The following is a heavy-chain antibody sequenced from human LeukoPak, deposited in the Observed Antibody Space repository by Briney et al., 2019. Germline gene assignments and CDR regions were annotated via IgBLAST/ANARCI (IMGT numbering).Heavy chain of an antibody. CDR2: ISHSGST. CDR3: ARVNYYDSSGYYGAPYYYGMDV. Sequence: SETLSLTCAVYGGSFSGYYWSWIRQPPGKGLEWIGEISHSGSTNYNPSLKSRVTISVDTSKNQFSLKLSSVTAADTAVYYCARVNYYDSSGYYGAPYYYGMDVWGQGTTVTVSS. J-gene: IGHJ6*02. D-gene: IGHD3-22*01. V-gene: IGHV4-34*01. CDR1: GGSFSGYY.